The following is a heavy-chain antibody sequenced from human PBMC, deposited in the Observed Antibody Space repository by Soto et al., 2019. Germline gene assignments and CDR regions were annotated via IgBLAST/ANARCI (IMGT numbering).Heavy chain of an antibody. V-gene: IGHV4-34*01. CDR2: INHSGST. J-gene: IGHJ6*02. CDR3: ARAGTYGMDV. CDR1: GWSFSGYY. Sequence: SESLSLTCTVYGWSFSGYYWSWIRQPPGKGLEWIGEINHSGSTNYNPSLKSRVTISVDTSKNQFSLKLSSVTAADTAVYYRARAGTYGMDVWGQGTTVTVSS.